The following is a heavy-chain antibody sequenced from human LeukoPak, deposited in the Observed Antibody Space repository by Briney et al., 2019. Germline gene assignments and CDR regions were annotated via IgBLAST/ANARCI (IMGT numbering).Heavy chain of an antibody. D-gene: IGHD2-2*01. J-gene: IGHJ4*02. CDR1: GFTFNNYA. CDR2: ISIGGDGT. V-gene: IGHV3-23*01. Sequence: GGSLRLSCAGSGFTFNNYAMSWVRQTPRKGLEGVSTISIGGDGTYYADPVKGRFTMSRDNSKNTLYLQMSSLRAEDTAVYYCVRAAPRDCSSTSCSLFDNWGQGILVTVSS. CDR3: VRAAPRDCSSTSCSLFDN.